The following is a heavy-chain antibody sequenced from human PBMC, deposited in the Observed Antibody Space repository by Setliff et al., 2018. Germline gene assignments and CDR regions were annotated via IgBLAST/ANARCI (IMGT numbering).Heavy chain of an antibody. J-gene: IGHJ4*02. CDR1: GFTFRSYS. Sequence: AEGSLRLSCAASGFTFRSYSMKWVRQAPGKGLEWVSYISSSSSTVYYADSVKGRFTISRDNAKNLLYLQMNSLRAEDTAVYYCSTLSKDLNYWGQGTLFTVSS. CDR2: ISSSSSTV. D-gene: IGHD3-3*01. CDR3: STLSKDLNY. V-gene: IGHV3-48*01.